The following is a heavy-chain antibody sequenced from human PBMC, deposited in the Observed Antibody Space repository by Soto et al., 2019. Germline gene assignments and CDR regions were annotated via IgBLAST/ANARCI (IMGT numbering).Heavy chain of an antibody. CDR3: ARVESYCSSTSCYDFDY. D-gene: IGHD2-2*01. Sequence: QVQLVQSGAEVKKPGASVKVSCKASGYTLTSYDINWVRQATGQGLEWMGWMNPNSGNTGYAQKFQGRVTMTRNTSISTAYMELSSLRSEDTAVYYCARVESYCSSTSCYDFDYWGQGTLVTVSS. V-gene: IGHV1-8*01. CDR1: GYTLTSYD. CDR2: MNPNSGNT. J-gene: IGHJ4*02.